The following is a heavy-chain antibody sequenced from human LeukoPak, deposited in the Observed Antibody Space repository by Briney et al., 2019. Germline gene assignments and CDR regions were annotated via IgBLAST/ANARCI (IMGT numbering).Heavy chain of an antibody. J-gene: IGHJ4*02. CDR3: ARVLYSSGWYDGDY. V-gene: IGHV1-2*02. CDR2: INPHSGDT. Sequence: ASVKVSCKASGYTFTGYYIHWVRQAPGQGLEWVGWINPHSGDTNYAQNFQGRVTMTRDTSVSTAYLELSRLRSDDTAVYYCARVLYSSGWYDGDYWGQGTLVTVSS. D-gene: IGHD6-19*01. CDR1: GYTFTGYY.